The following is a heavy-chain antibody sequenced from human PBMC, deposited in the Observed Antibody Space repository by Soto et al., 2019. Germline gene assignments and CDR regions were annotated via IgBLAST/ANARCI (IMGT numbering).Heavy chain of an antibody. CDR2: ISSSGSTI. J-gene: IGHJ6*02. D-gene: IGHD5-12*01. CDR1: GFTFSSYE. Sequence: PVGFLRLSCAASGFTFSSYEMNWVRQAPGKGLEWVSYISSSGSTIYYAESVKGRFTISRDNAKNSLYLQMNSLRAEDTAVYYCESGGGYDFAIYVMDVWGQGTTVTVSS. V-gene: IGHV3-48*03. CDR3: ESGGGYDFAIYVMDV.